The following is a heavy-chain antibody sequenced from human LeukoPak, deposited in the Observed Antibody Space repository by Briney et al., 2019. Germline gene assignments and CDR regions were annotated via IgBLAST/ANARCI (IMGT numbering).Heavy chain of an antibody. CDR3: ARSFAVAGTREKNFDY. CDR2: INPNSGGT. CDR1: GYTFTGYY. Sequence: ASVKVSCKASGYTFTGYYMHWVRQAPGQGLEWMGWINPNSGGTNYAHKFQGRVTMTRDTSISTAYMELSRLRSDDTAVYYCARSFAVAGTREKNFDYWGQGTLVTVSS. J-gene: IGHJ4*02. V-gene: IGHV1-2*07. D-gene: IGHD6-19*01.